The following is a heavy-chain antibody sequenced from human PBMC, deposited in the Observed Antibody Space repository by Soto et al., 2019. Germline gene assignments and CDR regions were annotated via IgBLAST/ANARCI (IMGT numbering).Heavy chain of an antibody. V-gene: IGHV1-46*01. Sequence: ASVKVSCKVSGYTLTELSIHWVRQAPGQGLEWMGIINPSGGSTSYAQKFQGRVTMTRDTSTSTVYMELSSLRSEDTAVYYCARLLRDCGGDCYGAYYYYGMDVWGQGTTVTVSS. J-gene: IGHJ6*02. CDR1: GYTLTELS. D-gene: IGHD2-21*02. CDR2: INPSGGST. CDR3: ARLLRDCGGDCYGAYYYYGMDV.